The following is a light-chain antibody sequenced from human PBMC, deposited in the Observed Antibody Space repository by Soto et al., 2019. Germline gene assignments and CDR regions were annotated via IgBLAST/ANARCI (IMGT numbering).Light chain of an antibody. CDR1: ESVVSNY. CDR3: QQYGSIPWT. Sequence: EIVLTQSPGTLSLSPGERATLSCRATESVVSNYLAWYQLKPGQAPRLLIYDASSRATGIPDGFSGSGSGTDFTLTISRLEPEDFAAYYCQQYGSIPWTFGQGTKVDIK. CDR2: DAS. J-gene: IGKJ1*01. V-gene: IGKV3-20*01.